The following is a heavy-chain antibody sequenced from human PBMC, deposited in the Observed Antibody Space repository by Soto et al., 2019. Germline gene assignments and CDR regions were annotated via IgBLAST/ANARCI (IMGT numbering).Heavy chain of an antibody. CDR1: GGSISSGGYY. D-gene: IGHD2-2*01. V-gene: IGHV4-61*08. CDR2: IYYSGST. CDR3: ARVDCTSTSCHYYYGMDV. J-gene: IGHJ6*02. Sequence: PSETLSLTCTVSGGSISSGGYYWSWIRHHPGKGLEWIGYIYYSGSTSYNPSLKSRVTMSVDTSKNQFSLKLNSVTAADTAVYYCARVDCTSTSCHYYYGMDVWGQGTTVTVSS.